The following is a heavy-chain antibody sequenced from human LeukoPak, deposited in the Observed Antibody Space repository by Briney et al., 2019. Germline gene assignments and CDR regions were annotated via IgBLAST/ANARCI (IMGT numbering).Heavy chain of an antibody. CDR3: ARATPGIAVANY. V-gene: IGHV1-2*06. Sequence: ASVKVSCKASGYTFTGYYMRWVLQAPGQGLEWMGRINPNSGGTNYAQKFQGRVTMTRDTSISTAYMELSRLRSDDTAVYYCARATPGIAVANYWGQGTLVTVSS. CDR2: INPNSGGT. CDR1: GYTFTGYY. J-gene: IGHJ4*02. D-gene: IGHD6-19*01.